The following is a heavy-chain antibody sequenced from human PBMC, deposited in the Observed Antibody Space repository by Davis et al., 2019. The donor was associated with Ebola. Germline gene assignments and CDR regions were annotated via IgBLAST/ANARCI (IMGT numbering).Heavy chain of an antibody. CDR2: INPNSGGT. Sequence: ASVKVSCKASGYTFTGYYMHWVRQAPGQGLEWMGWINPNSGGTNYAQKFQGRVTMTRDTSISTAYMELSRLRSDDTAVYYCARVLQYQLGGWDYWGQGTLVTVSS. CDR1: GYTFTGYY. V-gene: IGHV1-2*02. CDR3: ARVLQYQLGGWDY. J-gene: IGHJ4*02. D-gene: IGHD2-2*01.